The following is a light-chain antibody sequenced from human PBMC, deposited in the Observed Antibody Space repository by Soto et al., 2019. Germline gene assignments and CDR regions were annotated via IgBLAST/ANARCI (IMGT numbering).Light chain of an antibody. V-gene: IGKV3-20*01. J-gene: IGKJ2*01. Sequence: EIVLTQSPGTLSLSPGERATLSCRTSQSGSSSYLAWYQQKPGQAPRLLIYGASSRATGIPDRFSGSGSGTDFTLTISRLEPEDFAVYYCQQYGSSPKYTFGQGTKLEIK. CDR3: QQYGSSPKYT. CDR2: GAS. CDR1: QSGSSSY.